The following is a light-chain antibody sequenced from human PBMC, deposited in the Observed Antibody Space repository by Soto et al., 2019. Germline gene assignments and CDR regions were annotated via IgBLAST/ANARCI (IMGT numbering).Light chain of an antibody. Sequence: QSALTQPASVSGSPGQAITISCTGTSSDVGGYRFVSWYQHHPGEDPKLIIYEVSNRPSGVSSRFSGSKSGNTASLTISGLQAEDESLYYCSSKSSCSTPMLFGGGTKVTVL. V-gene: IGLV2-14*01. CDR1: SSDVGGYRF. CDR3: SSKSSCSTPML. J-gene: IGLJ3*02. CDR2: EVS.